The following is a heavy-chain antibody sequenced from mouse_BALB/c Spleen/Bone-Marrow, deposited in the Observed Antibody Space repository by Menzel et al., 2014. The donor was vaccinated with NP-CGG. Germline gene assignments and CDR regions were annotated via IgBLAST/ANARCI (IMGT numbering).Heavy chain of an antibody. Sequence: VKLVESGGGLVQPGGSRKLSCVASGLTFSSFGMHWVRQAPEKGLEWVAYISSGSSSTYYADTLKGRFTISRDNPKNTLFLQMTSLRSEDTAMYYCARGYYYGSSHYWYFDVWGAGTTVTVSS. CDR3: ARGYYYGSSHYWYFDV. CDR2: ISSGSSST. J-gene: IGHJ1*01. V-gene: IGHV5-17*02. D-gene: IGHD1-1*01. CDR1: GLTFSSFG.